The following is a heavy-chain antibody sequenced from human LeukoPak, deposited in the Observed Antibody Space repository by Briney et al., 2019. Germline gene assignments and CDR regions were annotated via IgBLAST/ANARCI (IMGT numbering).Heavy chain of an antibody. CDR2: ISGSGGST. Sequence: GGSPRLSRAASGFTFSSYAMSWVRQAPGKGLEWVSAISGSGGSTYYADSVKGRFTISRDNSKNTLYLQMNSLRAEDTAVYYCAKDRCSNGIGCYYYYMDVWGKGTTVTISS. CDR3: AKDRCSNGIGCYYYYMDV. CDR1: GFTFSSYA. J-gene: IGHJ6*03. V-gene: IGHV3-23*01. D-gene: IGHD2-8*01.